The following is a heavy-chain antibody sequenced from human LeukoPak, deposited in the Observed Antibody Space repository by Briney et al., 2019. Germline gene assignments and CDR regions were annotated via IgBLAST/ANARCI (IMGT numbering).Heavy chain of an antibody. CDR2: IFYSGTT. V-gene: IGHV4-31*03. Sequence: SQTLSLTCTVSGGSLSSGGYYWSWIRQHPGKGLEFIGYIFYSGTTYYNPSLKSRVSISLDTSLNQFSLKVISVTAADTAVYYCARYGAPFDSWGQGTLVTVSS. D-gene: IGHD4-17*01. J-gene: IGHJ4*02. CDR1: GGSLSSGGYY. CDR3: ARYGAPFDS.